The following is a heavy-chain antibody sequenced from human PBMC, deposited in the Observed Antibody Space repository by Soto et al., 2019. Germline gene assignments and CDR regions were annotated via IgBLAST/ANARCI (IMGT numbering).Heavy chain of an antibody. CDR1: GGSISSSSYY. V-gene: IGHV4-39*01. Sequence: SETLSLTCTVSGGSISSSSYYWGWIRQPPGKGLEWIGSIYYSGSTYYNPSLKSRVTISVDTSKNQFSLKLSSVTAADTAVYYCARLTILSGVTRFDPWGQGTLVTVSS. D-gene: IGHD3-10*01. CDR2: IYYSGST. J-gene: IGHJ5*02. CDR3: ARLTILSGVTRFDP.